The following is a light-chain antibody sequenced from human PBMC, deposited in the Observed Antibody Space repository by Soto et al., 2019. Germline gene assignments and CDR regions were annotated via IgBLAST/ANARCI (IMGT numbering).Light chain of an antibody. Sequence: QSALTQPPSASGSPGQSVTISCTGTSSDVGGYNYVSWYQQHPGKSRQLMMYEVSKRPSGLPDSVSGSKSGNTASLTVSGRQAEDAADYYCRSYAGSNNLPVVFGGGTKLAV. CDR1: SSDVGGYNY. CDR2: EVS. CDR3: RSYAGSNNLPVV. J-gene: IGLJ2*01. V-gene: IGLV2-8*01.